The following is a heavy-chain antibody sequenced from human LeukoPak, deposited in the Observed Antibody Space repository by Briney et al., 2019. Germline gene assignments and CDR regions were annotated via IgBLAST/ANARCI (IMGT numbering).Heavy chain of an antibody. J-gene: IGHJ5*02. Sequence: SETLSLTCTVSGYSISSGYYWGWIRQPPGKGLEWIGSIYYSGSTYYNPSLKSRATISVDTSKNQFSLKLSSVTAADTAVYYCARAGFGGYNGGIWFDPWGQGTLVTVSS. CDR3: ARAGFGGYNGGIWFDP. V-gene: IGHV4-38-2*02. CDR1: GYSISSGYY. CDR2: IYYSGST. D-gene: IGHD5-24*01.